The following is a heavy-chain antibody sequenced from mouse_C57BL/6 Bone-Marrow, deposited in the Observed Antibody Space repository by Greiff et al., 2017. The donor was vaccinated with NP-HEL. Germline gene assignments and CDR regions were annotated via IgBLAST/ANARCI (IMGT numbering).Heavy chain of an antibody. Sequence: VQLQQSGPGLVKPSQSLSLPCSVTGYSITSGYYWNWIRQFPGNKLEWMGYISYDGSNNYNPSLKNRISITRDTSKNQFFLKLNSVTTEDTATYYCAREGGGCDYWGQGTSVTVSS. V-gene: IGHV3-6*01. CDR1: GYSITSGYY. CDR2: ISYDGSN. CDR3: AREGGGCDY. J-gene: IGHJ4*01.